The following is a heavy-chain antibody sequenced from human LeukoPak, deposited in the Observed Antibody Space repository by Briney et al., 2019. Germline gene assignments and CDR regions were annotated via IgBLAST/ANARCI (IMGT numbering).Heavy chain of an antibody. CDR3: ARDKLKWEQTLGGPAGDLFDY. V-gene: IGHV1-18*01. J-gene: IGHJ4*02. CDR1: GYTFTSYG. D-gene: IGHD1-26*01. CDR2: ISAYNGNT. Sequence: GASVKVSCKASGYTFTSYGISWVRQAPGQGLEWMGWISAYNGNTNYAQKLQGRVTMTTDTSTSTAYMELRSLRSDDTAVYYCARDKLKWEQTLGGPAGDLFDYWGQGTLVTVSS.